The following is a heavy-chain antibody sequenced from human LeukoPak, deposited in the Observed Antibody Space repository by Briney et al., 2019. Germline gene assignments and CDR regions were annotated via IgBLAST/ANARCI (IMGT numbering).Heavy chain of an antibody. CDR3: ARDSSGYSFDP. Sequence: GGSLRLSCAASGFTFSTYRMNWVRQAPGKGLEWVSSISSSSSYIYYADSVKGRFTISRDNAKNSLYLQMNSLRAEDTAVYYCARDSSGYSFDPWGQGTLVTVSS. CDR1: GFTFSTYR. V-gene: IGHV3-21*01. J-gene: IGHJ5*02. D-gene: IGHD3-22*01. CDR2: ISSSSSYI.